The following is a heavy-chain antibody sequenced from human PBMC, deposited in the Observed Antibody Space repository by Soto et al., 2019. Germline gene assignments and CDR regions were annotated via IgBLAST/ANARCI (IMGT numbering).Heavy chain of an antibody. V-gene: IGHV1-69*13. D-gene: IGHD3-3*01. CDR2: IIPIFGTA. CDR1: GGTFSSYA. J-gene: IGHJ4*02. CDR3: ARGPSLEWLFPPQFDY. Sequence: GASGKVSCKASGGTFSSYAISWVRQAPGQGLEWMGGIIPIFGTANYAQKFQGRVTITADESTSTAYMELSSLRSEDTAVYYCARGPSLEWLFPPQFDYWGQGTLVTVSS.